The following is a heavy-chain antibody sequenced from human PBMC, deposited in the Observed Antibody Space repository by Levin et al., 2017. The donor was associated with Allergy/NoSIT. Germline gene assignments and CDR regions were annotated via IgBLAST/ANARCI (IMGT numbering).Heavy chain of an antibody. CDR2: ISSSSSTI. J-gene: IGHJ5*02. CDR3: ARDLPSGYSYGHNPNWFDP. D-gene: IGHD5-18*01. CDR1: GFTFSSYS. Sequence: PGGSLRLSCAASGFTFSSYSMNWVRQAPGKGLEWVSYISSSSSTIYYADSVKGRFTISRDNAKNSLYLQMNSLRDEDTAVYYCARDLPSGYSYGHNPNWFDPWGQGTLVTVSS. V-gene: IGHV3-48*02.